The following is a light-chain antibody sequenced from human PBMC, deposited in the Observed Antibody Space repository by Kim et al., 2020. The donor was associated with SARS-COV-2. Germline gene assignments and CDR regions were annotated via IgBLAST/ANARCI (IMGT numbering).Light chain of an antibody. CDR1: ESIRYF. J-gene: IGKJ2*01. CDR2: GAS. V-gene: IGKV1-39*01. CDR3: QQSVSTPYT. Sequence: DIQMTQSPSSLSASVGDRVTITCRASESIRYFLNWYQQKAGKVPELLIYGASHLQSDVPLRFSASGSGTEFTLTIDGLQPEDVATYYCQQSVSTPYTFGQGTKLEI.